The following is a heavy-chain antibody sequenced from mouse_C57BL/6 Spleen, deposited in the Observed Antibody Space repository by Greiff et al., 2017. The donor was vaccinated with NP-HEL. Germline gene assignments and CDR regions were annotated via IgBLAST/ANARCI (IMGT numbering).Heavy chain of an antibody. CDR3: ARLGRVYYYAMDY. D-gene: IGHD4-1*01. Sequence: EVNVVESGGGLVKPGGSLKLSCAASGFTFSDYGMHWVRQAPEKGLEWVAYISSGSSTIYYADTVKGRFPISRDNAKNTLFLQMTSLRSEDTAMYYCARLGRVYYYAMDYWGQGTSVTVSS. CDR2: ISSGSSTI. J-gene: IGHJ4*01. CDR1: GFTFSDYG. V-gene: IGHV5-17*01.